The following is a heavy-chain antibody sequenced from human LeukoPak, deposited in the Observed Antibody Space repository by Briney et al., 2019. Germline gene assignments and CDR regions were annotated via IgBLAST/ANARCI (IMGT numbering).Heavy chain of an antibody. J-gene: IGHJ4*02. Sequence: GGSLRLSCAASGFTFSTYAMTWVRQAPGKGLEWVSSIGSGSGGNTFYADSVKGRFTISRDNSKNTLYLQMNSLRAEDTAVYYCARDPGVAYSGSSRFDYWGQGTLVTVSS. CDR1: GFTFSTYA. CDR3: ARDPGVAYSGSSRFDY. V-gene: IGHV3-23*01. CDR2: IGSGSGGNT. D-gene: IGHD1-26*01.